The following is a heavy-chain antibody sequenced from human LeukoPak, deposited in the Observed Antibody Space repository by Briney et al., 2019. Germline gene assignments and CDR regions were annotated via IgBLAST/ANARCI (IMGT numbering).Heavy chain of an antibody. CDR2: IYHSGNT. J-gene: IGHJ3*02. CDR3: AGGIGGGVIVHDAFDI. V-gene: IGHV4-30-2*01. CDR1: GGSISSGGYY. D-gene: IGHD3-16*02. Sequence: TSETLSLTCTVSGGSISSGGYYWSWIRQPPGKGLEWIGYIYHSGNTYYKPSLRSRVTISVDRSMNQFSLRLNSVTAADTAVYYCAGGIGGGVIVHDAFDIWGQGTMVTVSS.